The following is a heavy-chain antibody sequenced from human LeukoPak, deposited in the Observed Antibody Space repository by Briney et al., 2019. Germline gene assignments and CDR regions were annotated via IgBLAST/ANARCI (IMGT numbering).Heavy chain of an antibody. D-gene: IGHD3-16*01. V-gene: IGHV3-53*01. CDR1: GFTVSSNY. Sequence: GGSLRLSCAASGFTVSSNYMSWVRQAPGKGLEWVSIIYSGGSTFYADSVKGRFTISRDNPKNTLYLQMNSLRAEDTAVYYCAKLPQVATYTVPNFDFWGQGTLVTVSS. CDR3: AKLPQVATYTVPNFDF. J-gene: IGHJ4*02. CDR2: IYSGGST.